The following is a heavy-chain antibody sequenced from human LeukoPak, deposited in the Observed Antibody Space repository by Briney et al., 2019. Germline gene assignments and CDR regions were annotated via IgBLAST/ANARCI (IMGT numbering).Heavy chain of an antibody. D-gene: IGHD3-10*02. V-gene: IGHV3-23*01. CDR2: ISRSGGST. CDR3: AELGITMIGGV. Sequence: GGSLRLSCAASGFTFSSYAMSWVRQAPGKGLEWVSAISRSGGSTYYADSVKGRFTISRDNTKNSLYLQMHSLRAEDTAVYYCAELGITMIGGVWGKGTTVTISS. CDR1: GFTFSSYA. J-gene: IGHJ6*04.